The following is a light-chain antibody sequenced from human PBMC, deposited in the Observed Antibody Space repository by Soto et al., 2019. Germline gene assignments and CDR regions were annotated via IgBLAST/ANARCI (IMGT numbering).Light chain of an antibody. V-gene: IGKV1-39*01. Sequence: IRMTQSPSSLSASVGDRVTITCRASQSISSYLNWYQQKPGKAPKLLIYAASSLQSGVPSRFSGSGSGTDFTLTISSLQPEDFATYYCQQSYSTPPTFGQGTKEEIK. J-gene: IGKJ1*01. CDR3: QQSYSTPPT. CDR1: QSISSY. CDR2: AAS.